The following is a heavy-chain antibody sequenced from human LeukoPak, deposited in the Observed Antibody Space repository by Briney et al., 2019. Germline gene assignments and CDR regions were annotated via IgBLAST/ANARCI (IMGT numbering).Heavy chain of an antibody. CDR2: ISTSSTTI. Sequence: GGSRRLSCAASGFTFGSHSLNWVRQAPGGGLGWLSYISTSSTTIYYADSVKGRFTISRDNAKNSLYLQMNSLRAEDTALYYCARDRGFFFDYWGQGTLVTVSS. V-gene: IGHV3-48*04. CDR1: GFTFGSHS. D-gene: IGHD2-15*01. CDR3: ARDRGFFFDY. J-gene: IGHJ4*02.